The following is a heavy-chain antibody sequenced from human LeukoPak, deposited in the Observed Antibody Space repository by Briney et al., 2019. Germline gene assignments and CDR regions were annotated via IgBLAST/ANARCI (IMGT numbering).Heavy chain of an antibody. CDR2: MNPNSGNT. CDR3: AKGAFRDYYDSSGYLFHWFDP. D-gene: IGHD3-22*01. Sequence: ASVKVSCKAAGYTFTSYDINWGRQATGQGLEWMGWMNPNSGNTGYAQKFECRVIMTRTTSISTASMELSSLRSEDTAVYYCAKGAFRDYYDSSGYLFHWFDPWGQGTLVTVSS. J-gene: IGHJ5*02. V-gene: IGHV1-8*01. CDR1: GYTFTSYD.